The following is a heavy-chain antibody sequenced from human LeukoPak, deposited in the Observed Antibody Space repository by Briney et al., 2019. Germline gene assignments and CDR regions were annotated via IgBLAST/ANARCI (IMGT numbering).Heavy chain of an antibody. Sequence: GRSLRLSCAASGFIFGDYYMTWIRQAPGKGLEWIAHIGGSGSSKDYATSLRGRCSVSRENAENKLYLHITNVTVEDTAIYYCARRYLMAATPLDSWGKGTLVTVTS. V-gene: IGHV3-11*01. CDR2: IGGSGSSK. D-gene: IGHD2-15*01. CDR1: GFIFGDYY. CDR3: ARRYLMAATPLDS. J-gene: IGHJ5*01.